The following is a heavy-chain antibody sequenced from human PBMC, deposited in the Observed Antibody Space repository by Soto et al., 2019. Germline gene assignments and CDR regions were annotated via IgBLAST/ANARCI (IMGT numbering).Heavy chain of an antibody. CDR3: AKDPVDYPSDYLDY. D-gene: IGHD4-17*01. CDR2: ISGSGFST. V-gene: IGHV3-23*01. CDR1: GFTFSSYA. Sequence: EVQLLESGGGLVQPGGSLRLSCAASGFTFSSYAMSWVRQAPGKGLEWVSAISGSGFSTYYADSVKGRFTVSRDTSKNTLFLQMNSLRAEDTAVYYCAKDPVDYPSDYLDYWGQGTLVTVSS. J-gene: IGHJ4*02.